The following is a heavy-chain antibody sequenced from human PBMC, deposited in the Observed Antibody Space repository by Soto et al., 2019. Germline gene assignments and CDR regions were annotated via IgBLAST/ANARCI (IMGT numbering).Heavy chain of an antibody. CDR3: AKLGTMGVFDN. J-gene: IGHJ4*02. V-gene: IGHV3-23*01. CDR1: GFTFSSYA. Sequence: EVQLLESGGGLVSPGGSLRLSCAASGFTFSSYAMSWVRQAPGKGLEWLAGITFRGDYTYYADSVKGRFSLSRDNSRNRLDPQMNNLKVEDTALYYCAKLGTMGVFDNWGQGTLLTVSS. CDR2: ITFRGDYT. D-gene: IGHD1-26*01.